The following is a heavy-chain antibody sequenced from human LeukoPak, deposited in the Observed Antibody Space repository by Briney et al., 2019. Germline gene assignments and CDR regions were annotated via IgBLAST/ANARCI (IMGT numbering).Heavy chain of an antibody. J-gene: IGHJ3*02. CDR3: AKLSELFMVRGVTLDAFDI. Sequence: GGSLRLSCAASGFTFSSYGMHWVRQAPGKGLEWVAVISYDGSNKYYADSVKGRFTISRDNSKNTLYLQMNSLRAEDTAVYYCAKLSELFMVRGVTLDAFDIWGQGTMVTVSS. V-gene: IGHV3-30*18. CDR1: GFTFSSYG. CDR2: ISYDGSNK. D-gene: IGHD3-10*01.